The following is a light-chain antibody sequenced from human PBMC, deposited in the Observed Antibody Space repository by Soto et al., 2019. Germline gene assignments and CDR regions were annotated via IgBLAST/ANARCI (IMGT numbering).Light chain of an antibody. Sequence: DIQMTQSPSTLSASVVDRVTITCRASQSISSWLAWYQQKPGKAPKVLIYDASSLESGVPSRFSGSGSGTEFSLTISSLQPDDFATYYCQQYNSYSFGQGTKVDI. CDR1: QSISSW. CDR3: QQYNSYS. CDR2: DAS. V-gene: IGKV1-5*01. J-gene: IGKJ1*01.